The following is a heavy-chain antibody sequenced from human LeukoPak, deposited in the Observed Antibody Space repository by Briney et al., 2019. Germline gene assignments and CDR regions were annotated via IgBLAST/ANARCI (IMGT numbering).Heavy chain of an antibody. D-gene: IGHD4-17*01. V-gene: IGHV3-23*01. CDR3: AKITPRTVTKDY. J-gene: IGHJ4*02. CDR1: GFTFSSYA. Sequence: GGSLRLSCAASGFTFSSYAMSWVRQAPGKGLEWVSAISGSGGSTYYADSVKGRFTTSRDNSKNTLYLQMNSLRAEGTAVYYCAKITPRTVTKDYWGQGTLVTVSS. CDR2: ISGSGGST.